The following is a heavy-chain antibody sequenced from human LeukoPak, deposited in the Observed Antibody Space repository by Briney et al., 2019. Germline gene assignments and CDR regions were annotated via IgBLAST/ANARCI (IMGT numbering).Heavy chain of an antibody. V-gene: IGHV3-21*04. CDR2: ISSSSIYI. CDR3: ASRYYYDSSGVDY. Sequence: GGSLRLSCAASGFTFSSYSMNWVRQAPGKGLEWVSSISSSSIYIYYADSVKGRFTISRDNAKNSLYLQMNSLRAEDTAVYYCASRYYYDSSGVDYWGQGTLVTVSS. J-gene: IGHJ4*02. D-gene: IGHD3-22*01. CDR1: GFTFSSYS.